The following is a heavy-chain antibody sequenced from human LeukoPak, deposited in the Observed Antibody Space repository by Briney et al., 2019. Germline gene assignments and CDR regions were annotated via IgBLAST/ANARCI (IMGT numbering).Heavy chain of an antibody. Sequence: SQILSLTCSVSCSSLSSRGHSWSWLRQPPGTGLEWIGYISSTGSTYYNLDLRSRLSISLDTSKNQFSLNLRSVTAADTAVYYCARQTGSGLFILPGGQGTLVTVSS. V-gene: IGHV4-30-4*07. CDR3: ARQTGSGLFILP. CDR2: ISSTGST. J-gene: IGHJ4*02. D-gene: IGHD3/OR15-3a*01. CDR1: CSSLSSRGHS.